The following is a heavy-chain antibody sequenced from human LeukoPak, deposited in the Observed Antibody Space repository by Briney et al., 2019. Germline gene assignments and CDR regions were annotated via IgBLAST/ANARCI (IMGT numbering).Heavy chain of an antibody. CDR3: ARLGFSYYYGSGSYREVYYYYYMDV. J-gene: IGHJ6*03. CDR1: GFTFSSYW. Sequence: PGGSLRLSCAASGFTFSSYWMHSVRQAPGKGLVWVSRINSDGSSTSYADSVKGRFTISRDNAKNTLYLQMNSLRAEDTAVYYCARLGFSYYYGSGSYREVYYYYYMDVWGKGTTVTISS. D-gene: IGHD3-10*01. CDR2: INSDGSST. V-gene: IGHV3-74*01.